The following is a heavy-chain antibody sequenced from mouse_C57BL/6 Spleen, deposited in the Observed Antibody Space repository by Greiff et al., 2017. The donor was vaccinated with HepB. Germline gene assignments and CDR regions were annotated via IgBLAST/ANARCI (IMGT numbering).Heavy chain of an antibody. Sequence: QVQLQQPGAELVMPGASVKLSCKASGYTFTSYWMHWVKQRPGQGLEWIGEIDPSDSYTNYNQKFKGKSTLTVDKSSSTAYMQLSSLTSEDSAVYCGARCDGGSYGAMDYWGQGTSVTVSS. CDR2: IDPSDSYT. CDR1: GYTFTSYW. V-gene: IGHV1-69*01. CDR3: ARCDGGSYGAMDY. D-gene: IGHD1-1*02. J-gene: IGHJ4*01.